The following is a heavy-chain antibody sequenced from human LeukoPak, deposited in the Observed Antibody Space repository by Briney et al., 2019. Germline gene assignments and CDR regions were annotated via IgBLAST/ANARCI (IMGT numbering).Heavy chain of an antibody. CDR1: RGSISGSIRSYY. J-gene: IGHJ4*02. Sequence: SETLSLTCTVSRGSISGSIRSYYWSWLRQPPGKGLEWIGYISSSGSVNDNPSLRSRVTISADTSKNQFFLNLSSVSAADTAVYYCARIPLGYSGAYYFDYWGQGTLVTVSP. D-gene: IGHD5-12*01. CDR3: ARIPLGYSGAYYFDY. CDR2: ISSSGSV. V-gene: IGHV4-4*09.